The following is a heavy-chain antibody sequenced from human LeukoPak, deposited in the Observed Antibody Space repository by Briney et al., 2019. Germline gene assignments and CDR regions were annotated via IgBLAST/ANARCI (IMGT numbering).Heavy chain of an antibody. D-gene: IGHD5-18*01. CDR2: ISNSGSNT. Sequence: GGSLRLSCAASGFTFSDYYMNWIRQAPGKGLEWISYISNSGSNTYYADSVKGRFTISRDNAENSLYLQVDSRRAEDTAVYYCARGARGRIQLWFFDYWGQGTLVTVSS. J-gene: IGHJ4*02. V-gene: IGHV3-11*01. CDR1: GFTFSDYY. CDR3: ARGARGRIQLWFFDY.